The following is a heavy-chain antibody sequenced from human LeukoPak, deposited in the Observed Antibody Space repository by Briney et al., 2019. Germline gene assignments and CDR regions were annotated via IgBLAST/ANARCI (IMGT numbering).Heavy chain of an antibody. D-gene: IGHD1-26*01. CDR3: AKDQRWESPHYLDS. CDR2: ISASGGST. J-gene: IGHJ4*02. V-gene: IGHV3-23*01. CDR1: GFTFSSSA. Sequence: PGGSLRLSCAASGFTFSSSAMSWVRQAPGKGLEWVSGISASGGSTYYADSVRGRFTISRDNSKNTLYVQMNSLRDEDTAVCYCAKDQRWESPHYLDSWGQGTLVTVSS.